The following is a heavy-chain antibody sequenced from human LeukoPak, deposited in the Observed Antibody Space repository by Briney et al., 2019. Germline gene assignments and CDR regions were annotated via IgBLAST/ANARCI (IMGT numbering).Heavy chain of an antibody. Sequence: PGRSLRLSCAASGFTFSSYGMHWVRQAPGKGLEWVAVISYDGSNKYYADSVKGRFTISRDNSKNTLYLQMNSLRAEDTALYYCSKDAASGTYGTFDYWGQGTLVIVSS. J-gene: IGHJ4*02. CDR2: ISYDGSNK. CDR1: GFTFSSYG. D-gene: IGHD3-10*01. V-gene: IGHV3-30*18. CDR3: SKDAASGTYGTFDY.